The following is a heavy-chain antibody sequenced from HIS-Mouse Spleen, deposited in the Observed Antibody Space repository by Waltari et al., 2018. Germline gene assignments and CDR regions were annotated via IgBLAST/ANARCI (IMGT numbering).Heavy chain of an antibody. Sequence: QAPGKGLEWVAVISYDGSNKYYADSVKGRFTISRDNSKNTLYLQMNSLRAEDTAVYYCARDRIVGQGAFDIWGQGTMVTVSS. CDR2: ISYDGSNK. V-gene: IGHV3-30-3*01. CDR3: ARDRIVGQGAFDI. J-gene: IGHJ3*02. D-gene: IGHD1-26*01.